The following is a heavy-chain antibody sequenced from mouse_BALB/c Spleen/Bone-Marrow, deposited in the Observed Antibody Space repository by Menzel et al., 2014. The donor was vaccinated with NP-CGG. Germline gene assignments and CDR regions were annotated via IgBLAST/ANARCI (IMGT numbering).Heavy chain of an antibody. D-gene: IGHD1-1*01. CDR2: IDPANGNT. CDR1: GFNIKDTY. V-gene: IGHV14-3*02. Sequence: EVQLQQSGAELVKPGASVKLSCTASGFNIKDTYMHWVKPRPEQGLEWIGRIDPANGNTKYDPKFQGKATITADTSSNTAYLQLSSLTSEDTAVYYCAPYYYGRWFANWGQGTLVTVSA. J-gene: IGHJ3*01. CDR3: APYYYGRWFAN.